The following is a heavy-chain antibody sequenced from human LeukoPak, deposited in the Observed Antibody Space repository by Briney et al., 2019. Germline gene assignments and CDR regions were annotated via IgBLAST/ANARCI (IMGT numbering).Heavy chain of an antibody. J-gene: IGHJ4*02. Sequence: ASVKVSCKVSGYTLTELSMHWVRQAPGKGLEWMGGFDPEDGETIYAQKFQGRVTMTEDTSTDTAYMELSSLRSEDTAVYYCATLPIVVVPAASYYFDYRGQGTLVTVSS. D-gene: IGHD2-2*01. CDR1: GYTLTELS. V-gene: IGHV1-24*01. CDR2: FDPEDGET. CDR3: ATLPIVVVPAASYYFDY.